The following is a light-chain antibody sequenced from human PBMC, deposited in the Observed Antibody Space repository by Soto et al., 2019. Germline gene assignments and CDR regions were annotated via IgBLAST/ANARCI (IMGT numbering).Light chain of an antibody. Sequence: EIVMTESPATLSVCPGERATLSCGASQSVSSNLTWYQQKPGQAPRLLIYGASTRATGIPARFSGSGSGTEFTLTISSLQSEDFATYYCQQANSFPHTFGQGTRLEIK. CDR2: GAS. J-gene: IGKJ5*01. CDR1: QSVSSN. CDR3: QQANSFPHT. V-gene: IGKV3-15*01.